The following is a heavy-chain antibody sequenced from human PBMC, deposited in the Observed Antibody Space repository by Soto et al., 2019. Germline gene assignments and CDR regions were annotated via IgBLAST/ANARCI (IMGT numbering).Heavy chain of an antibody. CDR2: ISYDGSNK. V-gene: IGHV3-30-3*01. J-gene: IGHJ4*02. D-gene: IGHD3-16*02. CDR1: GFTFSSYA. CDR3: ARDKLRLGELSSILDY. Sequence: PGGSLRLSCAASGFTFSSYAMHWVRQAPGKGLEWVAVISYDGSNKYYADSVKGRFTISRDNSKNTLYLQMNSLRAEDTAVYYCARDKLRLGELSSILDYWGQGTLVTVSS.